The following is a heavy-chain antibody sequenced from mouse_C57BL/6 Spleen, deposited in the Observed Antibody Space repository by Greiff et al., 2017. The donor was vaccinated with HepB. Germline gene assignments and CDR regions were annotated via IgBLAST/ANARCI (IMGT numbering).Heavy chain of an antibody. V-gene: IGHV8-12*01. CDR3: ARRASYGSSYWYFDV. CDR1: GFSLSTSGMG. CDR2: IYWDDDK. D-gene: IGHD1-1*01. Sequence: QVTLKESGPGILQSSQTLSLTCSFSGFSLSTSGMGVSWIRQPSGKGLEWLAHIYWDDDKRYNPSLKSRLTISKDTSRNQVFLKITSVDTADTATYYCARRASYGSSYWYFDVWGTGTTVTVSS. J-gene: IGHJ1*03.